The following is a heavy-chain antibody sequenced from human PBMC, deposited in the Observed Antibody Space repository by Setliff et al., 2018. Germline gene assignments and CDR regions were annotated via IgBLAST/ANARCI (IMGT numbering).Heavy chain of an antibody. J-gene: IGHJ6*02. CDR2: MYYSVST. V-gene: IGHV4-39*01. D-gene: IGHD2-2*01. Sequence: SETLSLTCGVSGGSISSSSYYWGWIRQPPGKGLEWIGSMYYSVSTYYNPSLKSRATISADTSKRQVSLNLNSVTAADTAVYYCMRQGAQMPSLSHLYGVDVWGQGTTVTVSS. CDR3: MRQGAQMPSLSHLYGVDV. CDR1: GGSISSSSYY.